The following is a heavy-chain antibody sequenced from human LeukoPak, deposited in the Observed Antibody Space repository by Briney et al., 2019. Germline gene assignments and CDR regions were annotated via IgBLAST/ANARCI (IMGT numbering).Heavy chain of an antibody. J-gene: IGHJ5*02. V-gene: IGHV5-51*01. CDR3: ARAVTTFSAWFDP. D-gene: IGHD4-17*01. CDR1: GYSLTSYW. Sequence: GGALKISCKGSGYSLTSYWIGWVRQMPGKGLEGMGIIYPGHSQTRYSPSIQGQVTISADKSISTAYLQWSTLKASDTAIYYCARAVTTFSAWFDPWGQGTLVTVSS. CDR2: IYPGHSQT.